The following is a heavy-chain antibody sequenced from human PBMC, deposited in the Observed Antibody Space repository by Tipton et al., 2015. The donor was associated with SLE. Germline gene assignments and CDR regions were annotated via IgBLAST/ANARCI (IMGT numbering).Heavy chain of an antibody. CDR3: AGDPSRSAYNWCAP. CDR1: GGSISSGGYY. D-gene: IGHD6-6*01. J-gene: IGHJ5*02. Sequence: TLSLTCTVSGGSISSGGYYWSWIRQHPGKGLEGIGYIYYSGSTTYNPSPNSRVTISVDTSKNQFSLKLRSVTAADTAVSDWAGDPSRSAYNWCAPSGQGTLVTVSS. V-gene: IGHV4-61*08. CDR2: IYYSGST.